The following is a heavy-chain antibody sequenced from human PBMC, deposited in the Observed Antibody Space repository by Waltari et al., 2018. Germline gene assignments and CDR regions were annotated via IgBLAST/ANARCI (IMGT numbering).Heavy chain of an antibody. CDR2: ISSSSSYI. D-gene: IGHD6-19*01. Sequence: EVQLVESGGGLVKPGGSLRLSCAASGFTFSSYSMNWVRQAPGNGLEWVSSISSSSSYIYYAVSGKGRFTISRDKSKNTLYLQMNSLRAEDTAVYYCAREGYSSGWYETYWGQGTLVTVSS. CDR1: GFTFSSYS. V-gene: IGHV3-21*04. J-gene: IGHJ4*02. CDR3: AREGYSSGWYETY.